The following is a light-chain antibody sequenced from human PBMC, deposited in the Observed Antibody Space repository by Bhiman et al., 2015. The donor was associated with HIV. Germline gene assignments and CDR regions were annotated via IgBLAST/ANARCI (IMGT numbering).Light chain of an antibody. V-gene: IGLV3-1*01. Sequence: SYELTQPPSVSVSPRQTASITCSGDKLGDKYVCWYQQKPGQSPVLVIYQDTKRPSGIPERFSGSKSGTSATLGITGLQTGDEADYYCGTWHSSLSAGGVFGTGTEVTVL. CDR2: QDT. CDR3: GTWHSSLSAGGV. J-gene: IGLJ1*01. CDR1: KLGDKY.